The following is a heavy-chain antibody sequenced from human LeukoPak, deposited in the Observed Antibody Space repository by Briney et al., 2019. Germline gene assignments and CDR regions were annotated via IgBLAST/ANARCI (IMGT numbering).Heavy chain of an antibody. V-gene: IGHV1-2*06. Sequence: GASVKVSCKASGYTFTGYYMHWVRQAPGQGLEWMGRINPSSGGTNYAQKFQGRVTMTRDASISIAYMELSRLRSDDTAVYYCASKLWFGGLTHWGQGTLVTVSS. CDR2: INPSSGGT. CDR3: ASKLWFGGLTH. D-gene: IGHD3-10*01. CDR1: GYTFTGYY. J-gene: IGHJ4*02.